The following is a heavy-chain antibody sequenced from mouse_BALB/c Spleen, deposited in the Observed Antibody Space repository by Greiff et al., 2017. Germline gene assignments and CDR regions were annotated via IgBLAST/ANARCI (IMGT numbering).Heavy chain of an antibody. CDR2: IRLKSNNYAT. Sequence: DVMLVESGGGLVQPGGSMKLSCVASGFTFSNYWMNWVRQSPEKGLEWVAEIRLKSNNYATHYAESVKGRFTISRDDSKSSVYLQMNNLRAEDTGIYYCTRQNGYYDYAMDYWGQGTSVTVSS. J-gene: IGHJ4*01. CDR3: TRQNGYYDYAMDY. CDR1: GFTFSNYW. D-gene: IGHD2-3*01. V-gene: IGHV6-6*02.